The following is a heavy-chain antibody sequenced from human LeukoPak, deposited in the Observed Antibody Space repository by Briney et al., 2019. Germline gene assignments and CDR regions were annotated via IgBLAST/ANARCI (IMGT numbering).Heavy chain of an antibody. Sequence: ASVKVSCKASGGTFSSYAISWVRQAPGQGLGWMGGITPIFGTANYAQKFQGRVTITTDESTSTAYMELSSLRSEDTAVYYCARYYSNNFYYYYYMDVWGKGTTVTVSS. CDR1: GGTFSSYA. CDR3: ARYYSNNFYYYYYMDV. V-gene: IGHV1-69*05. J-gene: IGHJ6*03. D-gene: IGHD4-11*01. CDR2: ITPIFGTA.